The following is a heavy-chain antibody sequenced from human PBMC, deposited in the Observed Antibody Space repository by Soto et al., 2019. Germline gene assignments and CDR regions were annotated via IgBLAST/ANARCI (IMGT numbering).Heavy chain of an antibody. Sequence: ESLKSSCKRSGYSFTSYWMCWVRQIPGKGLEWMGIIYPGDSDTRYSPSFQGQVTISADKSISTAYLQWSSLKASDTAMYYCARLDLRYFDWLRFDYWGQGTLVTVSS. CDR3: ARLDLRYFDWLRFDY. CDR2: IYPGDSDT. V-gene: IGHV5-51*01. J-gene: IGHJ4*02. CDR1: GYSFTSYW. D-gene: IGHD3-9*01.